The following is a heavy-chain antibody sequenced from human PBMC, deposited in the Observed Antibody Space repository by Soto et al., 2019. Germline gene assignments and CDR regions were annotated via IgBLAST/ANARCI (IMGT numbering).Heavy chain of an antibody. D-gene: IGHD1-26*01. CDR1: GFTFSSYA. CDR3: TRDQGGSYDSWFDP. CDR2: ISGGSGYT. Sequence: GGSLRLSCAASGFTFSSYAMSWFRQAPGKGLEWVAAISGGSGYTYYADSVKGRFTISRDNAKNTVSLQMSSLRVEDTAMYYCTRDQGGSYDSWFDPWGRGTLVTVSS. V-gene: IGHV3-23*01. J-gene: IGHJ5*02.